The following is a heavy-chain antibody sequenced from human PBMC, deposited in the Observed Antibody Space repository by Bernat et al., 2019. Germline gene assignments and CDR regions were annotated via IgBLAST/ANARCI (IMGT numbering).Heavy chain of an antibody. CDR1: GFTFSSYW. Sequence: EVQLVESGGGLVQPGGSLRLSCAASGFTFSSYWMHWVRQAPGKGLVWVSRINSDGSSTSDADSVKGRFTISRDNAKNTLYLQMNSLRAEDTAVYYCARVDGFREFHFYYYYMDVWGKGTTVTVSS. J-gene: IGHJ6*03. CDR3: ARVDGFREFHFYYYYMDV. CDR2: INSDGSST. V-gene: IGHV3-74*01. D-gene: IGHD3-10*01.